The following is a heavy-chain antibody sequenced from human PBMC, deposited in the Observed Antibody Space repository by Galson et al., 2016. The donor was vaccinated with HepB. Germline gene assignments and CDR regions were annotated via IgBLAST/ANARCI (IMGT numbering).Heavy chain of an antibody. J-gene: IGHJ4*02. V-gene: IGHV3-7*01. CDR1: GFTFSMYW. Sequence: SLRLSCAASGFTFSMYWMTWVRQTPGRGLEWVANIKEDGREQFDVDSVRGRFTISRDNTKNSLNLQMTSLRAEDTAVYDCVREGLADGSYFDYWGQGTLVTVSS. D-gene: IGHD5-24*01. CDR3: VREGLADGSYFDY. CDR2: IKEDGREQ.